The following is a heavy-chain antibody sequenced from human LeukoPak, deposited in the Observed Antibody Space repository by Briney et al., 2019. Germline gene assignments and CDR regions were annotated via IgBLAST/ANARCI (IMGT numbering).Heavy chain of an antibody. D-gene: IGHD3-3*01. V-gene: IGHV4-59*01. CDR2: IYYSGSA. CDR3: ARARGDYDFWSGYYGFDY. CDR1: GGSISSYY. J-gene: IGHJ4*02. Sequence: MPSETLSLTCTVSGGSISSYYWSWIRQPPGKGLEWIGYIYYSGSASYNPSLKSRVTISVDTSKNQFSLKLSSVTAADTAVYYCARARGDYDFWSGYYGFDYWGQGTLVTVSS.